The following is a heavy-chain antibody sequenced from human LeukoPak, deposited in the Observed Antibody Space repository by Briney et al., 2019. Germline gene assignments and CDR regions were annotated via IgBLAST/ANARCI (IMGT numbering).Heavy chain of an antibody. CDR3: APYGNYVMGYFDY. CDR2: ISASGGST. CDR1: GFTFSSYA. D-gene: IGHD4-11*01. J-gene: IGHJ4*02. Sequence: PGGSLRLSCAASGFTFSSYAMTWVRQAPGKGLEWVSAISASGGSTYYADSVKGRFTISRDNSKNTLYLQMNSLRADDTALYYCAPYGNYVMGYFDYWGQGALVTVSS. V-gene: IGHV3-23*01.